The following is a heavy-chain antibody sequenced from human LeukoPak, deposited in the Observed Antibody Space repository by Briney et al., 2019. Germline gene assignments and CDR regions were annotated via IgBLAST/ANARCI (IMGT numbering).Heavy chain of an antibody. CDR3: ARERGVGAVAGGWFDP. D-gene: IGHD6-19*01. CDR2: IYTSGST. V-gene: IGHV4-61*02. J-gene: IGHJ5*02. CDR1: GGSISSGSYY. Sequence: SQTLSLTCTVYGGSISSGSYYWSWIRQPAGKGLEWIGRIYTSGSTNYNPSLKSRVTISVDTSKNQFSLKLSSVTAADTAVYYCARERGVGAVAGGWFDPWGQGTLVTVSS.